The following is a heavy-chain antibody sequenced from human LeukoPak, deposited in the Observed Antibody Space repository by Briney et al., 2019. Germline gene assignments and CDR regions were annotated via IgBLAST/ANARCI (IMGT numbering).Heavy chain of an antibody. Sequence: ASVKVSCKASGGTFSSYAISGVRQAPGQGLEWMGITNPSGGSTSYAQKFRGRVTMTRDMSTSTDYMELSSLRSEDTAVYYCARDNSVEDTAWWFDPWGQGTLVTVSS. D-gene: IGHD4-23*01. CDR3: ARDNSVEDTAWWFDP. CDR2: TNPSGGST. CDR1: GGTFSSYA. J-gene: IGHJ5*02. V-gene: IGHV1-46*01.